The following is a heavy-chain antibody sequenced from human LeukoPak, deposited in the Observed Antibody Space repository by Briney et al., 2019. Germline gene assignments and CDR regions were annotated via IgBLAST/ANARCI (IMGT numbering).Heavy chain of an antibody. V-gene: IGHV3-53*01. J-gene: IGHJ6*03. CDR1: GFTVSNKY. CDR2: IYSDGRT. CDR3: ARDVDYDSSGYYYYYYYYMDV. Sequence: GGSLRLSCAASGFTVSNKYMTWVRQAPGKGLEWVSLIYSDGRTYYADSVKGRCTISRDNSKNTLYLQMNSLRAEDAAVYYCARDVDYDSSGYYYYYYYYMDVWGKGTTVTVSS. D-gene: IGHD3-22*01.